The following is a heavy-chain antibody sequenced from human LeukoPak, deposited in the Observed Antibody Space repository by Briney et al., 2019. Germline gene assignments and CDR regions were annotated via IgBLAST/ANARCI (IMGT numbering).Heavy chain of an antibody. CDR1: GGSFSGYY. D-gene: IGHD6-19*01. Sequence: SETLSLTCAVYGGSFSGYYWSWIRQPPGKGLEWIGEINHRGSTNYNPSLKRRVTISKDTSKNQFSLKLRSVTVVDTAVYYCARVKPVAGTLPHLLDYWGQGTLVTVSS. J-gene: IGHJ4*02. V-gene: IGHV4-34*01. CDR2: INHRGST. CDR3: ARVKPVAGTLPHLLDY.